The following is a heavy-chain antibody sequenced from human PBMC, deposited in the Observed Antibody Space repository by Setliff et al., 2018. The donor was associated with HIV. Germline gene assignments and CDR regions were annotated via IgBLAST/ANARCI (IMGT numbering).Heavy chain of an antibody. J-gene: IGHJ5*02. CDR3: ARAPNSPSYSNIFYADH. Sequence: GESLKISCRASGYDVTRYWIGWVRQMPGQGLEWMGVIYPDDSDTRYSPSFQGQVTISADKSTGTAYLQWRSLKASDTAMYFCARAPNSPSYSNIFYADHWGQGTLVTVSS. CDR1: GYDVTRYW. D-gene: IGHD3-9*01. V-gene: IGHV5-51*01. CDR2: IYPDDSDT.